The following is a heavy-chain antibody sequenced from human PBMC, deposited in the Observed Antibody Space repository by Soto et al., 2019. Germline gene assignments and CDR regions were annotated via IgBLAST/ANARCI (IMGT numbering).Heavy chain of an antibody. V-gene: IGHV2-5*02. Sequence: QITLKESGPTLVKPTQTLTLMCTFSGFSLNTGGAGVAWIRQPPGKALEWLALIYWDDDKRYSPSLKTILSITNDTSNNHVGLMITNMDPVDTATYYCEHSEYTSPLHFDPWGQGTLVTVSS. D-gene: IGHD6-6*01. CDR3: EHSEYTSPLHFDP. CDR2: IYWDDDK. J-gene: IGHJ5*02. CDR1: GFSLNTGGAG.